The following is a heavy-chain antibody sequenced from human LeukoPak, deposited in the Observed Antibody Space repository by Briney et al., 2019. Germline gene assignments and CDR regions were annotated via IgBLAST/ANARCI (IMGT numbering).Heavy chain of an antibody. CDR2: IDSDGYRR. D-gene: IGHD2-15*01. CDR1: GLSVRNNG. J-gene: IGHJ5*01. V-gene: IGHV3-33*01. CDR3: ARDLNQWSIQFDS. Sequence: GGSLRLSCAASGLSVRNNGMHWVRQAPGQGLEWVAAIDSDGYRRCYADRVKGRFTVTRDISKNTVDLQMDSLRAEDTAAYFCARDLNQWSIQFDSWGQGTLVTVAS.